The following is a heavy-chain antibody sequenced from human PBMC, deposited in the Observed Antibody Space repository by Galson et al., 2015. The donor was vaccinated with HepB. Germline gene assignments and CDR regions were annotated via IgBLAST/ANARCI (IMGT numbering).Heavy chain of an antibody. V-gene: IGHV3-7*03. D-gene: IGHD5-18*01. Sequence: SLRLSCAASGFTFSNYWMSWVRQAPGKGLEWVANIKEDGSEKKYVDSVKGRFTISRDNAKNSLYLQMNSLRAEDTAVYYCARIVQLWLVRGNYFDYWGQGTLVTVSS. J-gene: IGHJ4*02. CDR3: ARIVQLWLVRGNYFDY. CDR2: IKEDGSEK. CDR1: GFTFSNYW.